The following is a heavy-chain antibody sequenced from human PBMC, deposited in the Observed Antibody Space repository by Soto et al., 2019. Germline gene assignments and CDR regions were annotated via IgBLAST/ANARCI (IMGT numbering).Heavy chain of an antibody. V-gene: IGHV3-15*01. CDR2: IKSKTDGGTT. D-gene: IGHD1-1*01. J-gene: IGHJ4*02. CDR3: STNDPISKN. Sequence: GGSLRLSCAASGFTFSNAWMSWVRQAPGKGREGVGRIKSKTDGGTTDYAAPVKGRFTISRDDSKSTLFLQINSLKTEDPAADCSSTNDPISKNWDQESLFTISS. CDR1: GFTFSNAW.